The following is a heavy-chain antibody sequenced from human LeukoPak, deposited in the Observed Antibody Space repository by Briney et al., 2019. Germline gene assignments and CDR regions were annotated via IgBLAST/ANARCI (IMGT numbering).Heavy chain of an antibody. CDR1: GFTFSSYW. CDR3: ARDLSGGYNPIMSY. V-gene: IGHV3-7*01. Sequence: GGSLRLSCAASGFTFSSYWMSWVRQAPGKGLEWVANIKQDGSEKYYVDSVKGRFTISRDNAKNSLYLQMNSLRAEDTAVYYCARDLSGGYNPIMSYWGQGTLVTVSS. CDR2: IKQDGSEK. D-gene: IGHD3-22*01. J-gene: IGHJ4*02.